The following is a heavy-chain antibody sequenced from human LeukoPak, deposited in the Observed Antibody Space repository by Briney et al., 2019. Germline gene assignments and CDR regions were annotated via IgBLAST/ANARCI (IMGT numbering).Heavy chain of an antibody. Sequence: SETLSLTCAVYGGSFSGYYWSWIRQPPGKGLEWIGEINHSGSTNYNPSLKSRVTISVDTSKNQFSLKLSSVTAADTAVYYCARFANVVITTYYYSRATGFDYWGQGTLVTVSS. CDR1: GGSFSGYY. V-gene: IGHV4-34*01. CDR3: ARFANVVITTYYYSRATGFDY. CDR2: INHSGST. D-gene: IGHD3-22*01. J-gene: IGHJ4*02.